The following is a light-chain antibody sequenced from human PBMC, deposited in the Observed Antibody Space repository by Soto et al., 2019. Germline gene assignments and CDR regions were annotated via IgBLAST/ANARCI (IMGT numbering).Light chain of an antibody. CDR2: DAS. Sequence: EIVLSQSPATLSVSPGERATLSCRASQSVSSYLAWYQQKPGQAPRLLIYDASNRATGIPARFSGSGSGTDFTLTISSLEPEDFAVYYCQHRSNWPPTFGGGTKVEIK. CDR1: QSVSSY. J-gene: IGKJ4*01. CDR3: QHRSNWPPT. V-gene: IGKV3-11*01.